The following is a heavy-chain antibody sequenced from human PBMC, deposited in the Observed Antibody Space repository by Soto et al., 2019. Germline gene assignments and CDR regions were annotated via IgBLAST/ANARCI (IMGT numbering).Heavy chain of an antibody. CDR3: ARLVVTISIYYGIDV. D-gene: IGHD2-21*02. V-gene: IGHV4-30-4*01. Sequence: SETLSLTCTVSGGSVSSGDYYWSWIRQPPGKGLEWIGYIYYSGSTYYNPSLKGRVTISVDTSKNQFSLKLSSVTAADTAVYYCARLVVTISIYYGIDVWGQGTTVTVSS. CDR1: GGSVSSGDYY. CDR2: IYYSGST. J-gene: IGHJ6*02.